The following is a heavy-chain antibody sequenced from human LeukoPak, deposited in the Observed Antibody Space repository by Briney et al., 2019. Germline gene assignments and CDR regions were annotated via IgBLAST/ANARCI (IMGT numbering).Heavy chain of an antibody. CDR2: IQNDGSNK. Sequence: GGSLRLSCAASGFTFSSYGMHWVRQAPGKGLEWVAGIQNDGSNKYYAESVKGRFTISRDNSKNTLYVQMNSLRAEDTAVYYCARQDYFDSSVLDYWGQGTLVTVSS. D-gene: IGHD3-22*01. J-gene: IGHJ4*02. CDR3: ARQDYFDSSVLDY. V-gene: IGHV3-30*03. CDR1: GFTFSSYG.